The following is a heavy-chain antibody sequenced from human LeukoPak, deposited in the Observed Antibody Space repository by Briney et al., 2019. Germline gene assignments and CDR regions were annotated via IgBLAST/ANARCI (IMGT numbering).Heavy chain of an antibody. CDR3: AKDGGIAAAGLYYYYYMDV. Sequence: SSETLSLTCTVSGGSISSYYWSWIRQPPGKGLEWIGYIYYSGSTNYNPSLKSRVTISVDTSKNQFSLKLSSVTAADTAVYYCAKDGGIAAAGLYYYYYMDVWGKGTTVTVSS. CDR2: IYYSGST. CDR1: GGSISSYY. D-gene: IGHD6-13*01. V-gene: IGHV4-59*01. J-gene: IGHJ6*03.